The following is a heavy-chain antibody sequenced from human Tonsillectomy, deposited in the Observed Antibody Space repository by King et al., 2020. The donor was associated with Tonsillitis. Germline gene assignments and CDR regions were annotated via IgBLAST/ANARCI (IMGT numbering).Heavy chain of an antibody. CDR2: IYYSGST. CDR1: GGSISSEY. J-gene: IGHJ5*02. V-gene: IGHV4-59*01. D-gene: IGHD6-19*01. Sequence: VQLQESGPGLVKPSETLSLTCTVSGGSISSEYWSWIRQPPGKGLEWIGYIYYSGSTNSNPSLKSRVTISVDTSKNQFSLKLRYVTAADTAVYYCARGIAVAGLNWFDPWGQGTLVTVSS. CDR3: ARGIAVAGLNWFDP.